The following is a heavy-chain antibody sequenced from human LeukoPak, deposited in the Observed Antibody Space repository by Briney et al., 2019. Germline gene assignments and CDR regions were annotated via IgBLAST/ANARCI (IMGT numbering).Heavy chain of an antibody. Sequence: SETLSLTCSVSAGSISSYYWSWIRQPPGKGLEWIAYIYYSGSTNYNSSLKSRVTISVDKSKNQFSLKLSSVTAADTAVYYCARSDCSSTSCPIDYWGQGTLVTVSS. V-gene: IGHV4-59*12. J-gene: IGHJ4*02. CDR3: ARSDCSSTSCPIDY. CDR2: IYYSGST. D-gene: IGHD2-2*01. CDR1: AGSISSYY.